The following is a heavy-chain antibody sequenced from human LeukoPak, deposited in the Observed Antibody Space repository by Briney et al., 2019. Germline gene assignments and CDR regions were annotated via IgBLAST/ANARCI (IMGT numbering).Heavy chain of an antibody. D-gene: IGHD3-22*01. Sequence: GGSLRLSCAASGFTVSSNYMSWVRQAPGKGLEWVSVIHSGGSTYYADSVKGRFTISRDNSKNTLYLQMNSLRAEDTAVYYCARDLGYYFAFDIWGQGTMVTVSS. V-gene: IGHV3-53*01. CDR3: ARDLGYYFAFDI. CDR1: GFTVSSNY. J-gene: IGHJ3*02. CDR2: IHSGGST.